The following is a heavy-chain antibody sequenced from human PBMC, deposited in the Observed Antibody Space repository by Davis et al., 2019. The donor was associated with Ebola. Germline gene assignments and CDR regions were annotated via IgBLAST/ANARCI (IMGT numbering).Heavy chain of an antibody. CDR1: GFTFSTYC. CDR2: IRFDGSID. CDR3: AKDRGNKHYLLGFDP. D-gene: IGHD1/OR15-1a*01. J-gene: IGHJ5*02. V-gene: IGHV3-30*02. Sequence: PAGSLRLSCAASGFTFSTYCMHWVRQTPGKGLEWVAFIRFDGSIDYYADPMKRRFTISRDDSKNTLYLQMNSLRPGDTAVYYCAKDRGNKHYLLGFDPWGQGTLVTVSS.